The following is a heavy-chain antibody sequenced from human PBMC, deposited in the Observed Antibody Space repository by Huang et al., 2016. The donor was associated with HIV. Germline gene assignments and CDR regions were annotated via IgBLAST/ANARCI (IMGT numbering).Heavy chain of an antibody. J-gene: IGHJ4*02. CDR3: ARRYNSRRDY. CDR1: GGSFSGYY. D-gene: IGHD3-22*01. CDR2: ITHSGNT. Sequence: QVQLEQWGAGLLKASETLSLTCAFYGGSFSGYYWNWLRQAPGKGLEWVGEITHSGNTNYNPSLRSRVNMSVDTAKSQFSLYLTSLSAADTGTYFCARRYNSRRDYWGRGTLVTVHS. V-gene: IGHV4-34*02.